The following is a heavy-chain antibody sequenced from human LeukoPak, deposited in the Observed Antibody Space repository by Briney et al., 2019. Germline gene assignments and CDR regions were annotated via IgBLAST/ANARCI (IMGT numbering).Heavy chain of an antibody. CDR1: GFTFADFC. Sequence: PGGSLRLSCTASGFTFADFCMSWVRQAPGKGLEWVANIDARGEGKHYGDSVKGRFTISRDNTNNSLYLDMTYLRAEDTATYFCARATPGVIFNYFDYWGQGTLVPVSS. D-gene: IGHD3-3*02. V-gene: IGHV3-7*01. J-gene: IGHJ4*01. CDR2: IDARGEGK. CDR3: ARATPGVIFNYFDY.